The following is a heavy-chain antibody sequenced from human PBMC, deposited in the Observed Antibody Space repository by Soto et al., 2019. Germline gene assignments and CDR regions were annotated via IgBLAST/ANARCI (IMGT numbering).Heavy chain of an antibody. V-gene: IGHV4-39*02. J-gene: IGHJ4*02. Sequence: SETLSLTCTVSGGSISSSSYYWGWIRQPPGKGLEWIGSIYYSGSTYYNPSLKSRVTISVDTSNNQFSLKLSSVTAADTAVYYCARDSSVRYFDWPPLDYWGQGTLVTVSS. CDR2: IYYSGST. CDR1: GGSISSSSYY. D-gene: IGHD3-9*01. CDR3: ARDSSVRYFDWPPLDY.